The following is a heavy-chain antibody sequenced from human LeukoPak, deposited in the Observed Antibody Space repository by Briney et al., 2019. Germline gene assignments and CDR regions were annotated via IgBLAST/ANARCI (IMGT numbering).Heavy chain of an antibody. CDR1: GYNFTSYG. D-gene: IGHD3-10*02. Sequence: ASVKVSCKASGYNFTSYGISWVRQAPGQGVEWMGWISAYNGNTNYAQKLQGRVTMTTDTSTSTAYMELRSLRSDDTAVYYCARSRFGELGRLYWFDPWGQGTLVTVSS. CDR2: ISAYNGNT. V-gene: IGHV1-18*01. CDR3: ARSRFGELGRLYWFDP. J-gene: IGHJ5*02.